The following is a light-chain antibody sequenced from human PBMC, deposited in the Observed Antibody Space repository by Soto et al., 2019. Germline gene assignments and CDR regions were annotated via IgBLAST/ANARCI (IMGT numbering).Light chain of an antibody. J-gene: IGLJ3*02. Sequence: QSALTQPASVSGSPGQSITISCTGTSRDVGGYTHVSWYQQHPGKAPKLLIYEVFNRPSGISNRFSASKSGNTASLTISGLQAEDEADYYCSSYTTSTPWVFGGGTKVTVL. CDR1: SRDVGGYTH. V-gene: IGLV2-14*01. CDR2: EVF. CDR3: SSYTTSTPWV.